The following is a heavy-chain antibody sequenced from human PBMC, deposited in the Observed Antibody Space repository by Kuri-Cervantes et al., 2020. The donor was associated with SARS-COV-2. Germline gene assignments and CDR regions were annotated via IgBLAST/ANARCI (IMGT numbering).Heavy chain of an antibody. J-gene: IGHJ4*02. Sequence: GESLKISCAASGFTVSSNYMSWVRQAPGKGLEWVANIKQDGSEKYYADSVKGRFTISRDNARNTLYLQMNSLRVEDTAVYFCARAPSGSPTEFWGQGTLVTVSS. V-gene: IGHV3-7*01. CDR3: ARAPSGSPTEF. CDR2: IKQDGSEK. D-gene: IGHD1-26*01. CDR1: GFTVSSNY.